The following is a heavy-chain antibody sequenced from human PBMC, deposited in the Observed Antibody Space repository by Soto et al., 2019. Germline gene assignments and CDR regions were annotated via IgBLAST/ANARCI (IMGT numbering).Heavy chain of an antibody. D-gene: IGHD6-19*01. V-gene: IGHV1-3*01. CDR1: GGTFTSYA. J-gene: IGHJ4*02. CDR3: ARGIAVAGTFDY. CDR2: INAGNGNT. Sequence: ASVKVSCKASGGTFTSYAMHWVRQAPGQRLEWMGWINAGNGNTKYSQKFQGRVTITRDTSASTAYMELSSLRSEDTAVYYCARGIAVAGTFDYWGQGTLVTVSS.